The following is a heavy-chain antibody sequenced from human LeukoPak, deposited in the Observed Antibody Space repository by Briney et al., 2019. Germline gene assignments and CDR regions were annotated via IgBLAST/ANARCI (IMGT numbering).Heavy chain of an antibody. V-gene: IGHV4-34*01. J-gene: IGHJ6*02. CDR1: GGSFSGYY. Sequence: SETLSLTCAVYGGSFSGYYWSWIRQPPGKGLERIGEINHSGSTNYNPSLKSRVTISVDTSKNQFSLKLSSVTAADTAVYYCARGYSSSWYVYGMDVWGQGTTVTVSS. CDR2: INHSGST. CDR3: ARGYSSSWYVYGMDV. D-gene: IGHD6-13*01.